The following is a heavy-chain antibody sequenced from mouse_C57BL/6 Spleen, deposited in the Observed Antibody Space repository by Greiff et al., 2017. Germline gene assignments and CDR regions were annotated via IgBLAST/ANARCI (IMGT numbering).Heavy chain of an antibody. D-gene: IGHD2-4*01. Sequence: HVQLQQPGAELVKPGASVKLSCKASGYTFTSYWMHWVKQRPGQGLEWIGMIHPNSGSTNYNEKFKSKATLTVDKSSSTEYMQLRSLTSEDSAVYYCAIEGDYDYDEGTWFAYWGQGTLVTVSA. CDR2: IHPNSGST. CDR3: AIEGDYDYDEGTWFAY. J-gene: IGHJ3*01. CDR1: GYTFTSYW. V-gene: IGHV1-64*01.